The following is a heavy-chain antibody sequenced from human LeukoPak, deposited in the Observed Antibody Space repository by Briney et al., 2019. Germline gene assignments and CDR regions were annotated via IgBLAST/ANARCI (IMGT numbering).Heavy chain of an antibody. J-gene: IGHJ5*02. CDR3: TRGYYDSSGYYRYGNWFDP. D-gene: IGHD3-22*01. CDR1: GGSISSYY. V-gene: IGHV4-4*07. Sequence: PSETLSLTCTVSGGSISSYYWSWIRQPAGKGLEWIGRIYTSGSTNYNPSLKSRVTISVDKSKNQFSLKLSSVTAADTAVYYCTRGYYDSSGYYRYGNWFDPWGQGTLVTVSS. CDR2: IYTSGST.